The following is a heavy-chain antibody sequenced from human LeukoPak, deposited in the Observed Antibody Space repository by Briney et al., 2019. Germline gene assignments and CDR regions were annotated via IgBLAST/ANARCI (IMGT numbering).Heavy chain of an antibody. CDR1: GGSISRSSYY. V-gene: IGHV4-39*07. D-gene: IGHD3-22*01. CDR3: ARASQIVVFTFDI. CDR2: IYHGGST. J-gene: IGHJ3*02. Sequence: PSETLSLTCTVSGGSISRSSYYWGWIRQPPGKGLEWIGSIYHGGSTYYNPSLKSRVTISLDTSKSQFSLKLSSVTAADTAVYYCARASQIVVFTFDIWGQGTMVTVSS.